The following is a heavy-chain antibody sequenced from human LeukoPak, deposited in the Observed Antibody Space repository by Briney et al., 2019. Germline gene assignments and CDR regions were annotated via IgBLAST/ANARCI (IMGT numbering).Heavy chain of an antibody. CDR2: IYYSGST. CDR3: ARGSRITMIS. Sequence: TSETLSLTCTVSGGSISSYYWSWLRQPPGKGLEWIGYIYYSGSTNYNPSLKSRVTISVDTSKNQFSLKLSSVTAADTAVYYCARGSRITMISWGQGALVTVSS. V-gene: IGHV4-59*01. CDR1: GGSISSYY. J-gene: IGHJ5*02. D-gene: IGHD3-22*01.